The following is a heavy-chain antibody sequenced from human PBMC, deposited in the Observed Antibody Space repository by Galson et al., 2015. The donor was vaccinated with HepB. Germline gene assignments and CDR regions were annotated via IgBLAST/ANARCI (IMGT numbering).Heavy chain of an antibody. V-gene: IGHV3-21*01. D-gene: IGHD4-17*01. CDR1: GFTFSSYS. CDR2: ISSSSSYI. CDR3: AISDMTTVTDGWFDP. Sequence: SLRLSCAASGFTFSSYSMNWVRQAPGKGLEWVSSISSSSSYIYYADSVKGRFTISRDNAKNSLYLQMNSLRAEDTAVYYCAISDMTTVTDGWFDPWGQGTLVTVSS. J-gene: IGHJ5*02.